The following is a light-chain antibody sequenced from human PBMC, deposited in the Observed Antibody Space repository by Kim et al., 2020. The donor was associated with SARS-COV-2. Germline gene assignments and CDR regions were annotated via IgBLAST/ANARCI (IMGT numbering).Light chain of an antibody. CDR2: DAS. CDR1: ESVSSY. CDR3: QQRSNWPPRLT. Sequence: PGERATLTCRASESVSSYLAWYQQKPGQAPRLLIYDASNRATGIPARFSGSGSGTDFTLTISSLEPEDFAVYYCQQRSNWPPRLTFGGGTKVDIK. V-gene: IGKV3-11*01. J-gene: IGKJ4*01.